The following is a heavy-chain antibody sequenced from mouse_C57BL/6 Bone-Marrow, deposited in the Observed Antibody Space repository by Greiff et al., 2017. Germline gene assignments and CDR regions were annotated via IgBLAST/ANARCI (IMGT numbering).Heavy chain of an antibody. Sequence: QVQLQQPGAELVKPGASVKMSCEASGYTFTSYWITWVKQSPGQGLEWIGDIYPGSGSTNYNEKVKSKATLTVDTSSSTAYLQLSSLTSEDTAVYYCARRISTDWYFDVWGTGTTVTVSS. D-gene: IGHD1-1*01. CDR1: GYTFTSYW. CDR2: IYPGSGST. J-gene: IGHJ1*03. CDR3: ARRISTDWYFDV. V-gene: IGHV1-55*01.